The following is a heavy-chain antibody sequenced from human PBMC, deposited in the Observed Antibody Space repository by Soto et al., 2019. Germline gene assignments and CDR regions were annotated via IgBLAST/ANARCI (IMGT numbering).Heavy chain of an antibody. V-gene: IGHV3-15*01. CDR3: TPVAGQDSNVEC. D-gene: IGHD3-10*02. Sequence: GESLKISCAASGFTFSNAWMSWVRQAPGKGLEWVGRIKSKTDGGTTDYAAPVKGRFTISRDDSKNTLYLQVNSLKTEGSSVYSCTPVAGQDSNVECWGLG. CDR1: GFTFSNAW. CDR2: IKSKTDGGTT. J-gene: IGHJ2*01.